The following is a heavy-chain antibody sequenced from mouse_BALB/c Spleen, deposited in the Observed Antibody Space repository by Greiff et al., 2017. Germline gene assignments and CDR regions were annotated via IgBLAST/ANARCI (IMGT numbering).Heavy chain of an antibody. D-gene: IGHD2-1*01. Sequence: DVQLVESGPGLVKPSQTVSLTCTVTGISITTGNYRWSWIRQFPGNKLEWIGYIYYSGTITYNPSLTSRTTITRDTSKNQFFLEMNSLTAEDTATYYCARDYYGNYEKYYYAMDYWGQGTSVTVSS. CDR1: GISITTGNYR. V-gene: IGHV3-5*02. CDR2: IYYSGTI. CDR3: ARDYYGNYEKYYYAMDY. J-gene: IGHJ4*01.